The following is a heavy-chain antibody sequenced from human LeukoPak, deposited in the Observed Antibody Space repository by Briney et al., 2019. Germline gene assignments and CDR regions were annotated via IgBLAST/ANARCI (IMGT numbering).Heavy chain of an antibody. CDR1: GGSISSSSYY. CDR2: IYYSGST. V-gene: IGHV4-39*01. Sequence: SETLSLTCTVSGGSISSSSYYWGWIRQPPGKGLEWIGSIYYSGSTYYNPSLKSRGTISLDTSKNQFSLKLSSVTAADTAVYYCARRYIVAGTTYWGQGTLVTVSS. D-gene: IGHD5-12*01. CDR3: ARRYIVAGTTY. J-gene: IGHJ4*02.